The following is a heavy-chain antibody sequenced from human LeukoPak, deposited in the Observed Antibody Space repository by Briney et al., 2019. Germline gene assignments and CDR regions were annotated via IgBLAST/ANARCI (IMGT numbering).Heavy chain of an antibody. CDR2: INPNSGGT. J-gene: IGHJ5*02. Sequence: ASVKVSCKASGYTFTGYYMHWVRQAPGQGLEWMGWINPNSGGTNYAQKFQGRVTMTRDTSISTAYMELSSLRSEDTAVYYCARGSYSSSWYADWFDPWGQGTLVTVSS. V-gene: IGHV1-2*02. CDR1: GYTFTGYY. D-gene: IGHD6-13*01. CDR3: ARGSYSSSWYADWFDP.